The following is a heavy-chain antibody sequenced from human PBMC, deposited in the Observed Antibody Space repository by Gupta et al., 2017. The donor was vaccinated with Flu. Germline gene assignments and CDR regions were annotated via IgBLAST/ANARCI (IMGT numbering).Heavy chain of an antibody. CDR1: G. Sequence: GMHWVRQAPGKRLEWVAVINFDGTKKFYADSVKGRFTISRDNSRDTLYLQMNNLGAEDTALYYCARDSIGSEVIPVAPFDSWGQGTLVTVSS. CDR3: ARDSIGSEVIPVAPFDS. J-gene: IGHJ4*02. CDR2: INFDGTKK. D-gene: IGHD2-2*01. V-gene: IGHV3-33*01.